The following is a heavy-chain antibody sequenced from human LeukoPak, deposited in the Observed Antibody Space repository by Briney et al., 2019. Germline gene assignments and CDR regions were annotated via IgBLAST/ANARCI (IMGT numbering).Heavy chain of an antibody. D-gene: IGHD5-18*01. V-gene: IGHV3-23*01. CDR2: ISGSGGST. CDR1: GFTFSSYA. J-gene: IGHJ4*02. Sequence: GGSLRLSCAASGFTFSSYAMSWIRQAPGKGLEWVSAISGSGGSTYYADSVKGRFTISRDNSKNTLYLQMNSLRAEDTAVYYCAKGGGGYSYGYYFDYWGQGTLVTVSS. CDR3: AKGGGGYSYGYYFDY.